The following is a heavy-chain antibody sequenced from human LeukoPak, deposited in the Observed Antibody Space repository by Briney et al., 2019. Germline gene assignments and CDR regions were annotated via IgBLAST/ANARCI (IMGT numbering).Heavy chain of an antibody. CDR3: AGQSQRGAHDAFDI. CDR1: GGSISSYY. V-gene: IGHV4-59*08. D-gene: IGHD1-26*01. J-gene: IGHJ3*02. CDR2: IYYSGST. Sequence: SETLSLTCTVSGGSISSYYWSWIRQPPGKGLEWIGYIYYSGSTNYNPSLKSRVTISVDTSKNQFSLKLSSVTAADTAVYYCAGQSQRGAHDAFDIWGQGAMVTVSS.